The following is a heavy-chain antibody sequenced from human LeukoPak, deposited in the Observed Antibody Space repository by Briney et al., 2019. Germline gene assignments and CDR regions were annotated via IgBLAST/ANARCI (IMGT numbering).Heavy chain of an antibody. Sequence: GASVKVSCKASGGTFSSYAISWVRQAPGQGLEWMGGIIPIFGTANYAQKFQGRVTITADESTSTAYMELSSLRSEDTAVYYCARGGLSSSWHDYWGQGTLVTVSS. CDR1: GGTFSSYA. CDR3: ARGGLSSSWHDY. D-gene: IGHD6-13*01. V-gene: IGHV1-69*13. CDR2: IIPIFGTA. J-gene: IGHJ4*02.